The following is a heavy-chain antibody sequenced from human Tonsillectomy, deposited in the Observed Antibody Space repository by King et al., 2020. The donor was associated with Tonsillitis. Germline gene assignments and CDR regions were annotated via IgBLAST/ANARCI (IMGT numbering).Heavy chain of an antibody. V-gene: IGHV3-30*18. CDR2: ISYDGSNK. CDR1: GFTFSSYG. J-gene: IGHJ4*02. Sequence: VQLVESGGGVVQPGRSLRLSCAGSGFTFSSYGMHWVRQAPGKGREGVAVISYDGSNKYYADSVKGRLTISRDNSKNTLYLQMNSLRAEDTAVYYCAKEDNGGNFFDYWGQGTLVTVSS. D-gene: IGHD4-23*01. CDR3: AKEDNGGNFFDY.